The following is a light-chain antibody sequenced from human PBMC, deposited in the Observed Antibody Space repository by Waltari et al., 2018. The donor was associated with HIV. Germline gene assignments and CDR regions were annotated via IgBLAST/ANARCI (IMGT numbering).Light chain of an antibody. CDR1: SVRTYY. V-gene: IGLV3-19*01. J-gene: IGLJ3*02. CDR2: GTN. CDR3: NSRDDIGHWF. Sequence: SSELTQDPAVSVALGQTVRITCPGDSVRTYYARWYQQKPGQAPVLVFYGTNNRPSGIPDRFSGSTSGDTASLTITGAQAEDEADYYCNSRDDIGHWFFGAGTKVTVL.